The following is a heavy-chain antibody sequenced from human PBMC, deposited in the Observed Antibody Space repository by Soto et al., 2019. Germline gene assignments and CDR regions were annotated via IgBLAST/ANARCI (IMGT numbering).Heavy chain of an antibody. V-gene: IGHV4-61*01. J-gene: IGHJ4*02. D-gene: IGHD3-9*01. CDR1: GGSVSSGSYY. CDR3: PRGQTGYYSCVDY. Sequence: SETLSLTCTVSGGSVSSGSYYWSWMRQPPGKGLEWIGDINYSGSTNYNPSLKSRVTISVDTSKNQFSLKLSSVTAADTAVYYCPRGQTGYYSCVDYWGQGTLVNVSS. CDR2: INYSGST.